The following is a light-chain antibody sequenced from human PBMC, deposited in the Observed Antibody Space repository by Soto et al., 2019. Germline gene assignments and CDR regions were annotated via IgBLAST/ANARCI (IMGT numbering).Light chain of an antibody. CDR1: SSDVGGYNY. CDR3: SSYTSSSTPV. V-gene: IGLV2-14*01. Sequence: QSVLTQPPSASGTPGQRVTISCSGTSSDVGGYNYVSWYQQHPGKAPKLMIYEVSNRPSGVSNRFSGSKSGNTASLTISGHQAEDEADYYCSSYTSSSTPVFGGGTKLTVL. J-gene: IGLJ2*01. CDR2: EVS.